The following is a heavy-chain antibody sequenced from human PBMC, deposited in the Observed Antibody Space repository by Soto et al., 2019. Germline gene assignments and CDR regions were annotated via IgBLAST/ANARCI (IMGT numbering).Heavy chain of an antibody. D-gene: IGHD6-13*01. CDR2: ISYDGSNE. J-gene: IGHJ4*02. CDR3: AKDYSSTWYGIDN. Sequence: QVQVVESGGGVVQPGRSLRLSCAASGFTFSSYGMHWVRQAPGKRLEWVAVISYDGSNEDYVDSVKGRFTISRDNSKNTLYLQMNSLRAEDKAEYYCAKDYSSTWYGIDNWCQRSLVAVSA. CDR1: GFTFSSYG. V-gene: IGHV3-30*18.